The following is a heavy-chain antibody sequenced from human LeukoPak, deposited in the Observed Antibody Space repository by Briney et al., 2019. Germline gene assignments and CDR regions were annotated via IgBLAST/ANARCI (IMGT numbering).Heavy chain of an antibody. CDR2: IYSGGST. D-gene: IGHD3-16*01. V-gene: IGHV3-53*01. CDR1: GFTVSSNY. CDR3: AREGFEHLGAFQH. J-gene: IGHJ1*01. Sequence: GSLRLSCAASGFTVSSNYMSWVRQAPGKGLEWVSVIYSGGSTYYADSVKGRFTISRDNSKNTLYLQMNSLRAEDTAVYYCAREGFEHLGAFQHWGQGTLVTVSS.